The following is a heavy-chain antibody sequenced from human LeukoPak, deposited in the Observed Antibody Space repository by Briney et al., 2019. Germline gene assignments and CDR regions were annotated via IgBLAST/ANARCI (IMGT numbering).Heavy chain of an antibody. CDR2: INTNTGNP. CDR1: GYTFTSYA. Sequence: ASVKVSCKASGYTFTSYAMNWVRQAPGQGLEWMGWINTNTGNPTYAQGFTGRFVFSLDTSVSTAYLQISSLKAEDTAVYYCAKGDSSSWYGGDYYYYMDVWGKGTTVTISS. V-gene: IGHV7-4-1*02. D-gene: IGHD6-13*01. J-gene: IGHJ6*03. CDR3: AKGDSSSWYGGDYYYYMDV.